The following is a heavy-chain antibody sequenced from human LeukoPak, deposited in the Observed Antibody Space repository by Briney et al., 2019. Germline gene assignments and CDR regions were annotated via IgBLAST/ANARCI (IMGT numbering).Heavy chain of an antibody. J-gene: IGHJ6*02. CDR3: AGDGYYYGVDV. Sequence: SETLSLTCSVSGGSISSLYWSWIRQPLGKGLEWIGYISYSGNTNYNPSLKSRVALSIDTSKNQFSLKLSSVTAADTAVYYCAGDGYYYGVDVWGQGTTVTVS. CDR1: GGSISSLY. V-gene: IGHV4-59*01. CDR2: ISYSGNT.